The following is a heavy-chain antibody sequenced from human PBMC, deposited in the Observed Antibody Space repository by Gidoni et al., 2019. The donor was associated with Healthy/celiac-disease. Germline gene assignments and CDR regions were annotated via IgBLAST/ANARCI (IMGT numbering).Heavy chain of an antibody. CDR2: MNPNSGNT. CDR3: ARGYYDYVWGSYRTVDY. V-gene: IGHV1-8*01. D-gene: IGHD3-16*01. J-gene: IGHJ4*02. CDR1: GYTFTSYD. Sequence: QVQLVQSGAEVKKPGASVTVSCKASGYTFTSYDINWVRQATGQGLEWMGWMNPNSGNTGYAQKFQGRVTMTRNTSISTAYMELSSLRSEDTAVYYCARGYYDYVWGSYRTVDYWGQGTLVTVSS.